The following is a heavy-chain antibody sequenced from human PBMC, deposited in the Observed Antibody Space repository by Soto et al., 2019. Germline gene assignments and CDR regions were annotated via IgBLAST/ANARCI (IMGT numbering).Heavy chain of an antibody. CDR2: IYSGGRT. V-gene: IGHV3-53*01. J-gene: IGHJ6*02. CDR3: ARTRLYDASGYYYYYYGMDV. D-gene: IGHD3-22*01. CDR1: GVTVSNNF. Sequence: PGGSLRLSCAASGVTVSNNFMSWVRQAPGKGLEWVSVIYSGGRTYYADSVKGRFIISRDNSKNTLFLQMSSLRVEDTAVYYCARTRLYDASGYYYYYYGMDVCGQGTTVTVSS.